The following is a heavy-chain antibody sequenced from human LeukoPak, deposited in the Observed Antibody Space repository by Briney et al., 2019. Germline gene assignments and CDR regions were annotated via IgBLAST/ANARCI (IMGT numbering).Heavy chain of an antibody. V-gene: IGHV3-64*04. D-gene: IGHD3-10*01. CDR3: ARPTYYYGSGELLDY. J-gene: IGHJ4*02. CDR2: ISSNGGST. Sequence: GGSLRLSCSASGFTFSSYAMHWVRQAPGKGLEYVSAISSNGGSTYYADSVKGRFTISRDNAKNTLYLQMNSLRAEDTAVYYCARPTYYYGSGELLDYWGQGTLVTVSS. CDR1: GFTFSSYA.